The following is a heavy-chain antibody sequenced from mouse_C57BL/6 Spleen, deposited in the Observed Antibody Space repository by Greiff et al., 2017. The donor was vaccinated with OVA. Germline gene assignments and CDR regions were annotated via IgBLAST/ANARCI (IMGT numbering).Heavy chain of an antibody. CDR2: ISDGGSYT. CDR1: GFTFSSYA. D-gene: IGHD3-1*01. CDR3: ARGRYSSGPFDY. V-gene: IGHV5-4*03. J-gene: IGHJ2*01. Sequence: EVMLVESGGGLVKPGGSLKLSCAASGFTFSSYAMSWVRQTPEKRLEWVATISDGGSYTYYPDNVKGRFTISRDNAKNNLYLQMSHLKSEDTAMYYCARGRYSSGPFDYWGQGTTLTVSS.